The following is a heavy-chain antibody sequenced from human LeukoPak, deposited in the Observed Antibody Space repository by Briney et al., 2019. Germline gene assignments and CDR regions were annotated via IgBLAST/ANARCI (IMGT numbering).Heavy chain of an antibody. CDR2: IGSGDGSP. V-gene: IGHV3-23*01. J-gene: IGHJ4*02. Sequence: GGSLRLSCAASGFTFYNYAMNWVRQAAGKGLEWVSSIGSGDGSPFYADSVRGRFTISRDNSANTLSLQMNSLRAEDTAMYFCTKDVGGYPLRWGQGTLVTVSS. CDR1: GFTFYNYA. D-gene: IGHD3-10*01. CDR3: TKDVGGYPLR.